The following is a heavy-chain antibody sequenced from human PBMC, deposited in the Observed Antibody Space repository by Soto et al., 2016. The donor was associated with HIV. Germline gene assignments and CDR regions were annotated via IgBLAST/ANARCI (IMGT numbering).Heavy chain of an antibody. Sequence: EVQLVESGEAWSSLGSLRLSCAASGFTFSSYWMSWVRQAPGKGLEWVANIKQDGSEKYYVESVKGRFTISRDNAKNSLYLQMNSLRAEDTAVYYCARGSGREWFDPWGQGNPGSPVSS. CDR1: GFTFSSYW. D-gene: IGHD1-26*01. V-gene: IGHV3-7*01. J-gene: IGHJ5*02. CDR2: IKQDGSEK. CDR3: ARGSGREWFDP.